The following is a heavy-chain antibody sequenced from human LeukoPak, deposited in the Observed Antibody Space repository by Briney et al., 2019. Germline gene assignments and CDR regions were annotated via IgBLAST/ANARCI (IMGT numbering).Heavy chain of an antibody. CDR3: ARDRVGYCSGGSCYRIYYGMDV. Sequence: GRSLRLSCAASGFTFSSYGMHWVRQAPGKGLEWVAVICYDGSNKYYAASVKRRFTNYRDNSKNTLYLQMNSLRAEDTAVYYCARDRVGYCSGGSCYRIYYGMDVWGQGTTVTVSS. V-gene: IGHV3-33*01. CDR1: GFTFSSYG. J-gene: IGHJ6*02. CDR2: ICYDGSNK. D-gene: IGHD2-15*01.